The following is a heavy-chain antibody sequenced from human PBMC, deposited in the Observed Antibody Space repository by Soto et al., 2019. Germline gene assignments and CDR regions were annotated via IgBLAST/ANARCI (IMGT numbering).Heavy chain of an antibody. V-gene: IGHV3-23*01. J-gene: IGHJ4*02. CDR2: ITATGDRT. CDR3: ETMNGYFEY. D-gene: IGHD3-22*01. Sequence: GGSLRLSCAESGFRFSSYSMSCVRQTPGKGLEWVAAITATGDRTYYADSVTGRFTISRDNSKKTHYLQMTSLRAEDTAMYYCETMNGYFEYWGQGTPVTVSS. CDR1: GFRFSSYS.